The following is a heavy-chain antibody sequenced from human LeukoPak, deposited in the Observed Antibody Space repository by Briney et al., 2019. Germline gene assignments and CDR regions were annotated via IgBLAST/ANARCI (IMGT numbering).Heavy chain of an antibody. V-gene: IGHV4-59*01. Sequence: SETLSLTCTVSGGSISSYYWSWIRQPPGKGLVWIGYIYYSGSTNYNPSLKSRVTISVDTSKNQFSLKLSSVTAADTAVYYCARGLRSAPNWFDPWGQGTLVTVSS. CDR3: ARGLRSAPNWFDP. J-gene: IGHJ5*02. D-gene: IGHD4-17*01. CDR2: IYYSGST. CDR1: GGSISSYY.